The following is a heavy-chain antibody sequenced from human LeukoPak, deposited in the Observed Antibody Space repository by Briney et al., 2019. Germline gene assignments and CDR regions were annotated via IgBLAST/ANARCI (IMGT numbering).Heavy chain of an antibody. CDR3: ARGGRVRIQLWRYFDY. CDR2: INHSGST. J-gene: IGHJ4*02. D-gene: IGHD5-18*01. V-gene: IGHV4-34*01. CDR1: GGSFSGYY. Sequence: SETLSLTCAVYGGSFSGYYWSWIRQPPGKGLEWIGEINHSGSTNYNPSLKSRVTISVDTSKNQFSLKLSSVTAADTAVYYCARGGRVRIQLWRYFDYWGQGTLVTVSS.